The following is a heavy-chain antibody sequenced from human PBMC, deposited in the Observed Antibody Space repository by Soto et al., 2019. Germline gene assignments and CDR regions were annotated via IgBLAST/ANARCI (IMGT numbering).Heavy chain of an antibody. CDR3: SRDGAVAGNANFDY. Sequence: QVQLVQSGAEVKKPGASVKVSCKASGYTFTNYAIHWVRQGPGQRLEWMGWINAGNAKTKYSQKFQGRVTISRDTSASTAYMELNTLRSEDTAVYYCSRDGAVAGNANFDYWGQGTLVTVSS. J-gene: IGHJ4*02. CDR1: GYTFTNYA. V-gene: IGHV1-3*01. CDR2: INAGNAKT. D-gene: IGHD6-19*01.